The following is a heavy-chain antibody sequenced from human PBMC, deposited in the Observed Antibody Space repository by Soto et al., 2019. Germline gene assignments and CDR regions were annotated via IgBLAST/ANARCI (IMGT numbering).Heavy chain of an antibody. CDR3: AKGRETTSIFDY. D-gene: IGHD4-17*01. Sequence: TGGSLRLSCAASGFTFSNYAMSWVRQAPGKGLEWVSLIRGSGDFTEYAGSVKGRFTISRDNSKNTVSLQMNSLRADDTAVYYCAKGRETTSIFDYWGQGILVTVSP. CDR1: GFTFSNYA. J-gene: IGHJ4*02. CDR2: IRGSGDFT. V-gene: IGHV3-23*01.